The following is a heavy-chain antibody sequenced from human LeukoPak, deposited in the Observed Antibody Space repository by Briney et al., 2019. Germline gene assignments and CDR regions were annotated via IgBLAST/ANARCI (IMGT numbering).Heavy chain of an antibody. CDR3: ATWRTAKTGFDY. CDR1: GGSISNNNYY. CDR2: IYYSGSP. D-gene: IGHD1-1*01. J-gene: IGHJ4*02. Sequence: AETLSLTCTVSGGSISNNNYYWAWLRQPPGKGLECIGSIYYSGSPYYNPSLKSRVTISVDTSKNQFSLRLSSGTAADTAVYYWATWRTAKTGFDYWGQGTLVTVSS. V-gene: IGHV4-39*01.